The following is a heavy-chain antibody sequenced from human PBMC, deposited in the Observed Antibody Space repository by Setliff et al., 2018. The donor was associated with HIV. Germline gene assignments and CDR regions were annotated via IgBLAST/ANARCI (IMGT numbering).Heavy chain of an antibody. CDR2: IHPNTGST. V-gene: IGHV1-2*06. CDR3: AKQGYSDSLYAFDV. D-gene: IGHD1-26*01. J-gene: IGHJ3*01. CDR1: GDAFTDYY. Sequence: GASVKVSCKASGDAFTDYYIHWVRQAPGQGLELMGRIHPNTGSTNYLQEFQGRVTITRDTSMSTVYMALTGLTSDDTAVYYCAKQGYSDSLYAFDVWGQGTMVTVSS.